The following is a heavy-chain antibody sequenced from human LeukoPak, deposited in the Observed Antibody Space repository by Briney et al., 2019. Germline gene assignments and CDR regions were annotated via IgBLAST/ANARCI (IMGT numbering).Heavy chain of an antibody. J-gene: IGHJ6*03. Sequence: SQTLSLTCAISGDSVSSNSAAWNWIRQSPSRGLEWLGRTYYRSKWYNDYAVSVKSRITINPDISKNQFSLQLNSVTPEDTAVYYCARDQWETHYYYYYMDVWGKGTTVTVSS. CDR1: GDSVSSNSAA. V-gene: IGHV6-1*01. CDR2: TYYRSKWYN. CDR3: ARDQWETHYYYYYMDV. D-gene: IGHD1-26*01.